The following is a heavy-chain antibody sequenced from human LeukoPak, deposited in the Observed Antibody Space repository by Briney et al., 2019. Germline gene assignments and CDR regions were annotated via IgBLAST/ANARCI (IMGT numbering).Heavy chain of an antibody. CDR2: ISYDGSNK. CDR1: GFTLSSYG. J-gene: IGHJ3*02. V-gene: IGHV3-30*18. D-gene: IGHD3-22*01. CDR3: AKGTVKTYYYDSSGYYGPTNDAFDI. Sequence: GGSLRLSCAASGFTLSSYGMHWVRQAPGKGLEWVAVISYDGSNKYYADSVKGRFTISRDNSKNTLYLQMNSLRAEDTAVYYCAKGTVKTYYYDSSGYYGPTNDAFDIWGQGTLVTVSS.